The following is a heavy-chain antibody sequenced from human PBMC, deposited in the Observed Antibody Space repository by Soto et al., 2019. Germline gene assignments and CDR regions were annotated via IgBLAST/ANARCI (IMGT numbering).Heavy chain of an antibody. CDR1: GFTFSSYA. Sequence: GGSLRLSCAASGFTFSSYAMSWVRQAPGKGLEWVSAISGSGGSTYYADSVKGRFTISRDNSKNTLYLQMNSLRAEDTAVYYCAKVGDLYSSSWLPWWFDPWGQGTLVTVSS. CDR3: AKVGDLYSSSWLPWWFDP. J-gene: IGHJ5*02. CDR2: ISGSGGST. V-gene: IGHV3-23*01. D-gene: IGHD6-13*01.